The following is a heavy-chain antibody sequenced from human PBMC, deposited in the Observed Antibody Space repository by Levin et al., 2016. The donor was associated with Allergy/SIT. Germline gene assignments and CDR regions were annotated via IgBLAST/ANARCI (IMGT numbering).Heavy chain of an antibody. Sequence: GGSLRLSCAASGFTFSSYAMSWVRQAPGTGLEWVSTISGSGGSTYYADSVKGRFTISRDNAKHSLYLQMNSLRAEDTAVYYCARDTYSSSSFNYWGQGTLVTVSS. D-gene: IGHD6-6*01. CDR2: ISGSGGST. V-gene: IGHV3-23*01. CDR3: ARDTYSSSSFNY. CDR1: GFTFSSYA. J-gene: IGHJ4*02.